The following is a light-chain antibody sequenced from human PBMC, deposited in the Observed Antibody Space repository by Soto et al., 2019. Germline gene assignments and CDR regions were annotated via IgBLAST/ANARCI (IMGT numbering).Light chain of an antibody. V-gene: IGLV2-14*01. Sequence: QSALTQPASVSGSPGQSITISCTGTSSDVGGYNYVSWYQQHPGKAPILMVYDVSNRPSGVSNRFSGSNSGNTASLTISGRQAEDEADYYWGSCTGSITRVVFGGGTKLTF. CDR2: DVS. CDR1: SSDVGGYNY. CDR3: GSCTGSITRVV. J-gene: IGLJ2*01.